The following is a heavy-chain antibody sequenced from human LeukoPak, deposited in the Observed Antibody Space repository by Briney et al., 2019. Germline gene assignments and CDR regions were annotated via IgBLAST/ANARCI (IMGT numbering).Heavy chain of an antibody. D-gene: IGHD5-18*01. CDR2: IYYSGST. V-gene: IGHV4-59*08. CDR3: ARRTGYSYGYVARFWFDR. CDR1: GGSISSYY. J-gene: IGHJ5*02. Sequence: SETLSLTCTVSGGSISSYYWSWIRQPPGKGLEWIGYIYYSGSTNYNPSLKSRVTISVDTSKNQFTLMLSSVTAAYTAVYYGARRTGYSYGYVARFWFDRWGQGTLVTVSS.